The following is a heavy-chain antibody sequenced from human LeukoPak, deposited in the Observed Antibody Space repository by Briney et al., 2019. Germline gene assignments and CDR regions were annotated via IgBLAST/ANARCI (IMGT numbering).Heavy chain of an antibody. D-gene: IGHD6-13*01. J-gene: IGHJ4*02. CDR2: INPNTGGT. Sequence: ASVKVSCKASGYTFTGYYLHWVRQAPGQGLEWMGWINPNTGGTNYAQKFQGRVTMTRDTSISTAYMELSRLRSDDTAVYYCAIDVKLATPSGGYWGQGTLVTVSS. V-gene: IGHV1-2*02. CDR1: GYTFTGYY. CDR3: AIDVKLATPSGGY.